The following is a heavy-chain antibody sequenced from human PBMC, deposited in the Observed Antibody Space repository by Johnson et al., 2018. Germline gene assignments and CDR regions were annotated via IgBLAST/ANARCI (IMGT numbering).Heavy chain of an antibody. J-gene: IGHJ3*02. D-gene: IGHD5-12*01. CDR3: ARDFSPYYYRPTASFDI. Sequence: VQLVQSGGGLAQPGRSLRLSCVASGFRFDEYAMHWVRPVPGKGLEWVSGLTWTSGKITYADSVKGRFIFSRDNAKNSLYLQMNSLRLEDTALFSCARDFSPYYYRPTASFDIWGQGTMVTVSS. V-gene: IGHV3-9*01. CDR1: GFRFDEYA. CDR2: LTWTSGKI.